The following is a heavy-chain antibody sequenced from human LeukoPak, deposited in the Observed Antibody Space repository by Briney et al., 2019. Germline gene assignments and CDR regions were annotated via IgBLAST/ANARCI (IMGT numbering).Heavy chain of an antibody. J-gene: IGHJ6*03. Sequence: PGRSLRLSCAASGFTFSSYGMHWVRQAPGKGLEWVAVIWYDGSNKYNAGSVKGRFNIPRDNSKNTLYLQMNSLRAEDTAVYYCARDPRGYCSSTSCPAPGTPYMDVWGKGTTVTVSS. CDR3: ARDPRGYCSSTSCPAPGTPYMDV. D-gene: IGHD2-2*01. CDR2: IWYDGSNK. CDR1: GFTFSSYG. V-gene: IGHV3-33*01.